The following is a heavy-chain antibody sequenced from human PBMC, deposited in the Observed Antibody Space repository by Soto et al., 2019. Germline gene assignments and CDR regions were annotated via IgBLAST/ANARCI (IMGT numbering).Heavy chain of an antibody. V-gene: IGHV1-69*13. CDR1: GGTFSSYA. J-gene: IGHJ6*02. Sequence: VASVKVSCKASGGTFSSYAISWVRQAPGQGLEWMGGIIPIFGTANYAQKFQGRVTITADESTSTAYMELSSLRSEDTAVYYCASPIVVVPPASLYYYGMDVWGQGTTVTVSS. CDR2: IIPIFGTA. D-gene: IGHD2-2*01. CDR3: ASPIVVVPPASLYYYGMDV.